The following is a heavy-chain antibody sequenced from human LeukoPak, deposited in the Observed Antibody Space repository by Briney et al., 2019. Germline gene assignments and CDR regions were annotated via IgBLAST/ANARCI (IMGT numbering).Heavy chain of an antibody. Sequence: GGSLRLSCAASGFTFSSYWMSWVRQAPGKGLEWVANIKQDGSEKYYVDFVKGRFTISRDNAKNSLYLQMNSLRAEDTAVYYCARDVGARGRYFDYWGQGTLVTVSS. CDR2: IKQDGSEK. V-gene: IGHV3-7*01. CDR1: GFTFSSYW. J-gene: IGHJ4*02. D-gene: IGHD6-6*01. CDR3: ARDVGARGRYFDY.